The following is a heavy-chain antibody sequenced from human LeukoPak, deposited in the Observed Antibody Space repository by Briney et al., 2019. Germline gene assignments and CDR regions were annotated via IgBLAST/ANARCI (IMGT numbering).Heavy chain of an antibody. V-gene: IGHV3-21*01. Sequence: PGGSLGLSCAASGFAFSRNDMFWVRQAPGKGLEWVSCISGSSGATYYADSVRGRFTISRDNAKNSLYLQMISLRAEDTAVYYCARESGEAFDIWGQGTMVTVSS. D-gene: IGHD1-26*01. CDR1: GFAFSRND. J-gene: IGHJ3*02. CDR3: ARESGEAFDI. CDR2: ISGSSGAT.